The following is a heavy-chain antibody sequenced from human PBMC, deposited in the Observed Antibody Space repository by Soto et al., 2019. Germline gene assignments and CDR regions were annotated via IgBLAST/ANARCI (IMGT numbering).Heavy chain of an antibody. Sequence: ASVKVSCKASGYTFTSYGISWVRQAPGQGLEWMGWISAYNGNTNYAQKLQGRVTMTTDTSTSTAYMELRSLRSDDTAVYYSARDYYDSSGYYYGQDYWGQGTLVTVSS. CDR2: ISAYNGNT. D-gene: IGHD3-22*01. J-gene: IGHJ4*02. CDR1: GYTFTSYG. V-gene: IGHV1-18*01. CDR3: ARDYYDSSGYYYGQDY.